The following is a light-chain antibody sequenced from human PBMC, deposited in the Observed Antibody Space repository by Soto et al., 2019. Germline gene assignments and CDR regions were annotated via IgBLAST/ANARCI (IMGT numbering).Light chain of an antibody. Sequence: EIVMTQSPATLSVSPGERATLSCRASQSVSSDLAWYQQRPGQAPRLLIYGASTRASGVPTRFSGSGSGTEFTLTISSLQSEDFAVYYCQQYNNWPPITFGQGTRLEIK. J-gene: IGKJ5*01. CDR2: GAS. V-gene: IGKV3-15*01. CDR3: QQYNNWPPIT. CDR1: QSVSSD.